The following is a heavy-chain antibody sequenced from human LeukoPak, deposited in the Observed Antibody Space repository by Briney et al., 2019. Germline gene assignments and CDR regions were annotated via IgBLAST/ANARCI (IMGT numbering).Heavy chain of an antibody. Sequence: PGGSLRLSCAASGFTFSSYGMHWVRKAPGKGLEWVAIIRYDGSNKYYADTVKGRFTISRDNSKNTLYLQINSLRAEDTAVYYCASLLMSDDSSGYYEGVEGAFDIWGQGTMVTVSS. CDR2: IRYDGSNK. V-gene: IGHV3-33*01. CDR1: GFTFSSYG. CDR3: ASLLMSDDSSGYYEGVEGAFDI. D-gene: IGHD3-22*01. J-gene: IGHJ3*02.